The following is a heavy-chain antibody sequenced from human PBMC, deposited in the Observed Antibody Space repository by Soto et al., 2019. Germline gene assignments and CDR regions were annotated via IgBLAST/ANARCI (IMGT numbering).Heavy chain of an antibody. V-gene: IGHV3-33*01. CDR2: IWYDGSNK. CDR1: GFTFSSYG. Sequence: QVQLVESGGGVVQPGRSLRLSCAASGFTFSSYGMHWVRQAPGKGLEWVAVIWYDGSNKYYADSEKGPFTMSRDNSKNTLYLQMKSLRAEDTAVYYCARDAGFGYGRHMDVWGKGTTVTVSS. D-gene: IGHD5-12*01. CDR3: ARDAGFGYGRHMDV. J-gene: IGHJ6*03.